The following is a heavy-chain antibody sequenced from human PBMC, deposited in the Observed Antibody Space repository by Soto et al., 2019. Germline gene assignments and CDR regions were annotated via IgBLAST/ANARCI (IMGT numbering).Heavy chain of an antibody. CDR3: AGSKGFYYALDV. CDR1: GLTFNTYS. CDR2: ISYDGNVK. J-gene: IGHJ6*01. Sequence: QVQLVESGGGVVQPGRSLTLSCAVTGLTFNTYSMHWVRQSPGKGLEWVAAISYDGNVKHYAGSVKGRFTIARDNPENTLSSHLNSLKTEASAVYYCAGSKGFYYALDVWGPGTPSSVSS. V-gene: IGHV3-30-3*01.